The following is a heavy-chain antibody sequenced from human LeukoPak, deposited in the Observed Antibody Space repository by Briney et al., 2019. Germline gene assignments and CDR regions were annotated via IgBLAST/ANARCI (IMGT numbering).Heavy chain of an antibody. CDR3: ARGSSYYYGSGSPDAFDI. Sequence: ASVKVSCKVSGYTLTELSMHWVRQAPGKGLEWMGGFDPEDGETIYAQKFQGRVTMTEDTSTDTAYMELSSLRSEDTAVYYCARGSSYYYGSGSPDAFDIWGQGTMVTVSS. D-gene: IGHD3-10*01. CDR1: GYTLTELS. V-gene: IGHV1-24*01. CDR2: FDPEDGET. J-gene: IGHJ3*02.